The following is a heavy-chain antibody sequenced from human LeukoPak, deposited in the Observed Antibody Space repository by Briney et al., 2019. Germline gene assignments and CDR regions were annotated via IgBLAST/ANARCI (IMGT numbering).Heavy chain of an antibody. Sequence: RASVKVSCKASGYTFTSYGFSWVRQASGQGLEWMGWISAYNGNTNYVQKFQGRVTMTTDTSTSTAYMELRSLRSDDTAVYYCARGSRIMTTWHRGEYFQHWGQGTLVTVSS. CDR2: ISAYNGNT. J-gene: IGHJ1*01. CDR3: ARGSRIMTTWHRGEYFQH. CDR1: GYTFTSYG. V-gene: IGHV1-18*01. D-gene: IGHD4-17*01.